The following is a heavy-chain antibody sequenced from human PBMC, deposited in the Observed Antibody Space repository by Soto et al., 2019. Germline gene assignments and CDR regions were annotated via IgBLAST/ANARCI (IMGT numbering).Heavy chain of an antibody. D-gene: IGHD6-25*01. Sequence: SQTMPVTCTVSCATINSVGYYWAWIRQHPGKGLEWIAYISYSGTTYYNPSLKSRTTISVDTSENQFSLKMSSVTAADTAVYYCARFSHEAAAISAPVPGSAFRVKGPW. V-gene: IGHV4-31*03. CDR2: ISYSGTT. CDR3: ARFSHEAAAISAPVPGSAFRVKGP. J-gene: IGHJ5*02. CDR1: CATINSVGYY.